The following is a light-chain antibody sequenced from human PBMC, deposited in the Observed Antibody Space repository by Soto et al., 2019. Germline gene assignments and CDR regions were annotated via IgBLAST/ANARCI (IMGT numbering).Light chain of an antibody. Sequence: EIVLTQSPGTLSLSRGERATLSCRASQSVSSSYLAWYQQKPGQAPRLLIYGASSRATGIPDRFSGSGSGTEFNLTISRLEAEDVAVYYCPQYGSSRTFGQGTKVEIK. CDR2: GAS. V-gene: IGKV3-20*01. CDR3: PQYGSSRT. J-gene: IGKJ1*01. CDR1: QSVSSSY.